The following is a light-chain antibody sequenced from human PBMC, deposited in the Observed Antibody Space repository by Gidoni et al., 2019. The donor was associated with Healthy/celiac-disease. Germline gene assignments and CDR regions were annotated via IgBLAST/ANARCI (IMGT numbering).Light chain of an antibody. CDR1: QSLVYSDGNTY. CDR3: MQGTHWLWT. Sequence: DVMMTKSPLSLPVTLGQPASISCRSSQSLVYSDGNTYLNWFQQRPGQSPRRLIYKVSNRDSGVPDRFSGSGSGTDFTLKISRVEAEDVGVYYCMQGTHWLWTFGQGTKVEIK. J-gene: IGKJ1*01. CDR2: KVS. V-gene: IGKV2-30*01.